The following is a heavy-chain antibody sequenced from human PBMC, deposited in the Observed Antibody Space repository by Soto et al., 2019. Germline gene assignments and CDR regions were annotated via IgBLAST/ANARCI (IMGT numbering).Heavy chain of an antibody. D-gene: IGHD3-3*01. CDR3: ARVHAEYKYDFWSGYPTAYYFDY. CDR2: IYYSGST. J-gene: IGHJ4*02. Sequence: SETLSLTCTVSGGSISSYYWSWIRQPPGKGLEWIGYIYYSGSTNYNPSLKSRVTISVDTSKNQFSLKLSSVTAADTAVYYCARVHAEYKYDFWSGYPTAYYFDYWGQGTLVTVSS. CDR1: GGSISSYY. V-gene: IGHV4-59*01.